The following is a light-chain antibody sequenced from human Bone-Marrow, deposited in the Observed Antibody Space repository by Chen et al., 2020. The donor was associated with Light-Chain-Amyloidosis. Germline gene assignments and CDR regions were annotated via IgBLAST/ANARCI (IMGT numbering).Light chain of an antibody. CDR3: QTYNTAPHLT. J-gene: IGKJ4*01. CDR1: QAIGNF. V-gene: IGKV1-27*01. CDR2: AAS. Sequence: DIQMTQSPSSLSVSVGDRVTLTCRASQAIGNFLAWYQQRPGKVPEILFYAASTLQPGVPSRFSSSGSGTLFILTITSLQPEDVATYYCQTYNTAPHLTFGGGTKVEIK.